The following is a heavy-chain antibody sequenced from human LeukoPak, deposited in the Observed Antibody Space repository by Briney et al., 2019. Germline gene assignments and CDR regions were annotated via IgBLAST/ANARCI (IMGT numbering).Heavy chain of an antibody. V-gene: IGHV7-4-1*02. D-gene: IGHD3-22*01. CDR2: INTNTGNP. CDR3: AREGYYDSSGYPDY. CDR1: GYTFTSYA. Sequence: GASVKVTCKASGYTFTSYAMNWVRQAPGQGLEWMEWINTNTGNPTYAQGFTGRFVFSLDASVSTAYLQISSLKAEDTAVYYCAREGYYDSSGYPDYWGQGTLVTVSS. J-gene: IGHJ4*02.